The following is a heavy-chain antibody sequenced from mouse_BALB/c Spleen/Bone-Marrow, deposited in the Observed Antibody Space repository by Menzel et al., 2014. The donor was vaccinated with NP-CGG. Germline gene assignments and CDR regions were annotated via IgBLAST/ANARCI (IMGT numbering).Heavy chain of an antibody. V-gene: IGHV1S135*01. CDR2: FDPFNGGT. Sequence: VHVKQSGPELMKAGASVKISCKASGYLFTSYYMHWVKQSHGESLEWIGYFDPFNGGTSYNRKFKGKATLTVDKSSSTAYMHLSSLTSEDSAVYFCARSYDGYPYAMNYWGQGTSVTVSS. CDR3: ARSYDGYPYAMNY. D-gene: IGHD2-3*01. CDR1: GYLFTSYY. J-gene: IGHJ4*01.